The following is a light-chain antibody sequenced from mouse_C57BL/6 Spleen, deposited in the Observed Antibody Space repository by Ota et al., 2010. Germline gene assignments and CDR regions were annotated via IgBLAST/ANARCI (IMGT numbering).Light chain of an antibody. V-gene: IGKV13-84*01. CDR1: QGISSN. J-gene: IGKJ5*01. CDR3: QQYWSTPLT. Sequence: DILMTQSPSSMSVSLGDTVSITCHASQGISSNIAWYQQKPGNAPRLLISGATSLETGVPSRFSGSGSGKDYTLSITSLQTEDVATYYCQQYWSTPLTFGAGTKLELK. CDR2: GAT.